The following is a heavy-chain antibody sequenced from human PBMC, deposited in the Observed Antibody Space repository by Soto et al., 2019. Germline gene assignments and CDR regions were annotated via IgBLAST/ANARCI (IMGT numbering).Heavy chain of an antibody. V-gene: IGHV2-5*02. CDR3: ARILTGTGGHFDY. D-gene: IGHD1-1*01. Sequence: QITLKESGPTLVKPTETLTLTCSFSGFSLSTSGVGVGWIRQPPEKALEWLALIFWDDDKRYSPSLKGRLTITKDTSKNQVVLTLTNVDPVDTATYYCARILTGTGGHFDYWGQGTLVTVSS. CDR2: IFWDDDK. J-gene: IGHJ4*02. CDR1: GFSLSTSGVG.